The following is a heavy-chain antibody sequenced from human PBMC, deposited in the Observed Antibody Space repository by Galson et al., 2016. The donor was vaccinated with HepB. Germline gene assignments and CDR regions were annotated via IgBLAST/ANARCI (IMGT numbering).Heavy chain of an antibody. Sequence: SLRLSCAASGFTFSNYVMSWVRQAPGKGLEWVSSISATGDTTYYADSVKGRFTISRDNSKNTLYVQMNGLRAEDTATYHCARGTVVVIPSLQSWGQGTLVTVSS. CDR2: ISATGDTT. J-gene: IGHJ4*02. V-gene: IGHV3-23*01. CDR3: ARGTVVVIPSLQS. CDR1: GFTFSNYV. D-gene: IGHD2-21*01.